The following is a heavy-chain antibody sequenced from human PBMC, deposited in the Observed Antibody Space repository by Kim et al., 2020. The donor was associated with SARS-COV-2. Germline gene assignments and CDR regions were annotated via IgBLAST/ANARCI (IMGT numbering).Heavy chain of an antibody. Sequence: GGSLRLSCGTSGFTFSSYAMNWVRQAPGKGLEWVSAISGSGGSTYYADSVKGRFTISRDNSKNTLYLQMNSLRAEDTAVYYCAKAPRIAASPAGWGQGTLVTISS. D-gene: IGHD6-6*01. CDR2: ISGSGGST. V-gene: IGHV3-23*01. J-gene: IGHJ4*02. CDR3: AKAPRIAASPAG. CDR1: GFTFSSYA.